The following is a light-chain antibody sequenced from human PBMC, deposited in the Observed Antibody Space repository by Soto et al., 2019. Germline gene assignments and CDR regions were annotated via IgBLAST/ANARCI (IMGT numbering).Light chain of an antibody. CDR2: GAS. V-gene: IGKV3-15*01. J-gene: IGKJ1*01. CDR3: QQYNNWLGT. CDR1: QSVSSN. Sequence: EIVMTQSPATLSVSPGERATLSCRASQSVSSNLAWYQQKPGQAPRLLIYGASTRPTRIPARFSGSESGTEFTLTISSLQSEDFAVYYCQQYNNWLGTFGQGTKVEIK.